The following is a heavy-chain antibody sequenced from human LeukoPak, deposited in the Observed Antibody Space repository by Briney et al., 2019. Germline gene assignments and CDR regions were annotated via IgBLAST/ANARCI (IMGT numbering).Heavy chain of an antibody. V-gene: IGHV1-18*01. J-gene: IGHJ4*02. D-gene: IGHD4-11*01. CDR1: GYTFTSYG. Sequence: ASVKVSCKASGYTFTSYGISWVRQAPGQGLEWMGWISAYNGNTNYAQKLQGRGTMTTDTSTSTAYMELRSLRSDDTAVYYCARDRIPTVTTSWGYGYWGRGTLVTVSS. CDR2: ISAYNGNT. CDR3: ARDRIPTVTTSWGYGY.